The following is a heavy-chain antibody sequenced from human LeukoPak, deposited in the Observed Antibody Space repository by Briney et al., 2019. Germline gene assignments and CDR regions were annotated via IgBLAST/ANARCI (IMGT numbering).Heavy chain of an antibody. CDR1: GFTFSSYW. J-gene: IGHJ5*02. Sequence: GGSLRLSCAASGFTFSSYWMSWVRQAPGKGLEWVANIKQDGSEKYYVDSVKGRFTISRDNAKNSLYLQMNSLRAEDTAVYYCARDDCSSISCYHNWFGPWGQGTLVTVSS. CDR2: IKQDGSEK. D-gene: IGHD2-2*01. CDR3: ARDDCSSISCYHNWFGP. V-gene: IGHV3-7*01.